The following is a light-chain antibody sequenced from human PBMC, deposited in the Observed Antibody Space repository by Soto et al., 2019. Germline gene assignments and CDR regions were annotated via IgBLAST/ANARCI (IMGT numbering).Light chain of an antibody. CDR1: QEITTW. V-gene: IGKV1-12*01. Sequence: EIRMAQSPSSVXAFVGDRVAVTCWASQEITTWLAWYQQKSGRDNKLLIYAASSLQIGGKSRFSGSGSGTNFTLTISSIKHEDFATYFCKKNYDTHITGGKGKRLEL. CDR2: AAS. CDR3: KKNYDTHIT. J-gene: IGKJ5*01.